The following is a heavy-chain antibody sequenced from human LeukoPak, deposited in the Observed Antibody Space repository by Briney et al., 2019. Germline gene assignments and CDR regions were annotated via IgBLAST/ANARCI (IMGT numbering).Heavy chain of an antibody. CDR1: GFTFSSYW. CDR3: ARDKGLYYYGMDV. J-gene: IGHJ6*02. D-gene: IGHD3/OR15-3a*01. Sequence: GGSLRLSCAASGFTFSSYWMSWVRQAPGKGLECVANIKQDGSEKYYVDSVKGRFTISRDNAKNSLYLQMNSLRAEDTAVYYCARDKGLYYYGMDVWGQGTTVTVSS. V-gene: IGHV3-7*03. CDR2: IKQDGSEK.